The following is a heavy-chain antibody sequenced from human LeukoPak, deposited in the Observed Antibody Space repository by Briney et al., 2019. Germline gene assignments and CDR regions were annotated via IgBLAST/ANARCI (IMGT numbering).Heavy chain of an antibody. V-gene: IGHV4-30-4*01. CDR3: ASRYVPNYYYGMDV. CDR1: GGSISSGDYY. CDR2: IYYSGST. D-gene: IGHD3-16*01. J-gene: IGHJ6*02. Sequence: SETLSLTCTVSGGSISSGDYYWSWIRQPPGKGLEWIGYIYYSGSTYYNPSLKSRVTISVDTSKNQFSLKLSSVTAADTAVYYRASRYVPNYYYGMDVWGQGTTVTVSS.